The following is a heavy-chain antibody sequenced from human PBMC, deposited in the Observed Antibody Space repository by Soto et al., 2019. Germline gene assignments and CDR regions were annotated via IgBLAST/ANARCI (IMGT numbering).Heavy chain of an antibody. V-gene: IGHV3-21*01. CDR1: GFSFSGYN. CDR3: ARVVYFDRSAYGL. CDR2: ISGDSNYI. Sequence: GGSLRLSCAASGFSFSGYNMNWVRQAPGKGLEWVSPISGDSNYIYYADSVQGRFTISRDNAKNSVYLQMNSLRAEDTAVYYCARVVYFDRSAYGLWGQGTMVTVSS. J-gene: IGHJ3*01. D-gene: IGHD3-22*01.